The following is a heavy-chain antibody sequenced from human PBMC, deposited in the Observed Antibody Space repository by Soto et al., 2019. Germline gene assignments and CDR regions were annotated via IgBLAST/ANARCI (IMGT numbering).Heavy chain of an antibody. CDR3: AKVLVFTIFGVVSNDAFDI. D-gene: IGHD3-3*01. V-gene: IGHV3-9*01. CDR2: ISWNSGSI. CDR1: GFTFDDYA. J-gene: IGHJ3*02. Sequence: GGSLRLSCAASGFTFDDYAMHWVRQAPGKGLEWVSGISWNSGSIGYADSVKGRFTISRDNAKNSLYLQMNSLRAEDTALYYCAKVLVFTIFGVVSNDAFDIWGQGTMVTVSS.